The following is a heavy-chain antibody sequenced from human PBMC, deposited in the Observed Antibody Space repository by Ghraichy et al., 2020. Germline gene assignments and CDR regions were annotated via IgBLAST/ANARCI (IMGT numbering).Heavy chain of an antibody. D-gene: IGHD1-26*01. V-gene: IGHV4-30-4*08. J-gene: IGHJ6*03. CDR3: ARGVKWESLRGHSYYYMDV. CDR1: GDSITSGVYY. CDR2: IYYSGNT. Sequence: SETLSLTCTIAGDSITSGVYYWTWIRQPPGKDLEWIGSIYYSGNTHYNPSLRSRLIMLVDTSKNQFSLRLTSLTAADTAVYYCARGVKWESLRGHSYYYMDVWGKGTTVTVSS.